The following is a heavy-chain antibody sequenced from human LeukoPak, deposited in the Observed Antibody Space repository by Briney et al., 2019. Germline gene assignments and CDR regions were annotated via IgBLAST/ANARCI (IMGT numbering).Heavy chain of an antibody. V-gene: IGHV3-48*03. Sequence: GGSLRLSCAASGFTFSTYGMNWVRQAPGKGPEWISYISISGSTISYADSVKGRFTISRDNAKNSLYLQMNSLRAEDTAVYYCASRGTTVIPDYWGQGTLVTVAS. J-gene: IGHJ4*02. CDR3: ASRGTTVIPDY. CDR2: ISISGSTI. CDR1: GFTFSTYG. D-gene: IGHD4-11*01.